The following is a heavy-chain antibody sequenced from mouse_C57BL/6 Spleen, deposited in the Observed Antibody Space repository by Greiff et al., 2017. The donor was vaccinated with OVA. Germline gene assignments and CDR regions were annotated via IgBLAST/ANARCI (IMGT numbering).Heavy chain of an antibody. CDR2: INPNNGGT. J-gene: IGHJ2*01. CDR3: AKGDYDDGYFDY. D-gene: IGHD2-4*01. CDR1: GYTFTDYY. Sequence: VQLQQSGPELVKPGASVKISCKASGYTFTDYYMNWVKQSHGKSLEWIGDINPNNGGTSYTQKFKGKATLTVDKSSSTAYMELRSLTSEDSAVYYCAKGDYDDGYFDYWGQGTTLTVSS. V-gene: IGHV1-26*01.